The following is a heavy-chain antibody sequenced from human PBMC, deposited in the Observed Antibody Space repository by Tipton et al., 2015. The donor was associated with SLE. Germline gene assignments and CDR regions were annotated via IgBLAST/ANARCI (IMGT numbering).Heavy chain of an antibody. V-gene: IGHV4-38-2*02. Sequence: TLSLTCGVSGFSISSGYYWGWIRQPPGKGLEWIGEITPSGSTNCNPSLKSRVTLSVDTSKNQFSLKLNSVTAADTAVYYCARDRDSGNYFDYWGQGTLVTVSS. D-gene: IGHD1-26*01. J-gene: IGHJ4*02. CDR1: GFSISSGYY. CDR2: ITPSGST. CDR3: ARDRDSGNYFDY.